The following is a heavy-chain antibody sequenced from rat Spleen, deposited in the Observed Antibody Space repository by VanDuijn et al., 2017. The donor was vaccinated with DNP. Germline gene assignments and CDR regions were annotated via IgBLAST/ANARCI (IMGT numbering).Heavy chain of an antibody. J-gene: IGHJ4*01. D-gene: IGHD1-1*01. V-gene: IGHV5S23*01. CDR3: ARHLLLQWGRPYYAMDA. CDR2: ISTSGSRT. CDR1: GFTFSDYA. Sequence: EVQLVESGGGLVQPGNSLKLSCAASGFTFSDYAMAWVRQSPKRGLEWVATISTSGSRTYYPDSVKGRFTISRDNAKSSLYLQMNSLKSEDTATYYCARHLLLQWGRPYYAMDAWGQGTSVTVSS.